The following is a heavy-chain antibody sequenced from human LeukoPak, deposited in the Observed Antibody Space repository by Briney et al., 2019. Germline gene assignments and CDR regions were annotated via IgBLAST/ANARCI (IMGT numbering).Heavy chain of an antibody. CDR3: ARDRGSLLDY. CDR2: IYHTGST. V-gene: IGHV4-59*11. D-gene: IGHD6-13*01. J-gene: IGHJ4*02. Sequence: SETLSLTCTVSGGSISSHYWSWIRQPSGKGLEWIGYIYHTGSTNYNPALKSRVIVSVDTSKNQFSLKLTSVTAADTAMYYCARDRGSLLDYWGQGTLVTVSS. CDR1: GGSISSHY.